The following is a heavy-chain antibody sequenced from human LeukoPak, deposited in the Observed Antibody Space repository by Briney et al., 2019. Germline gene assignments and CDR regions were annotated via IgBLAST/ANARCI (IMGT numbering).Heavy chain of an antibody. CDR1: GYTFISYD. J-gene: IGHJ4*02. CDR3: ARGPPNWGYDY. Sequence: ASVKVSCKASGYTFISYDINWVRQATGQGLEWVGWMSPNSGSTGYAQKFQGRVAMTRDTSISTAYMELYGLISEDTAVYYCARGPPNWGYDYWGQGTLVTVSS. CDR2: MSPNSGST. V-gene: IGHV1-8*01. D-gene: IGHD7-27*01.